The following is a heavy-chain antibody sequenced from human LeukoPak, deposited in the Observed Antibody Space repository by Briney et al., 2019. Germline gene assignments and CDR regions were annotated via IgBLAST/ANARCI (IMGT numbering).Heavy chain of an antibody. CDR1: GYTFISYY. J-gene: IGHJ6*02. V-gene: IGHV1-46*01. CDR3: ARFYSGYDGDYGMDV. D-gene: IGHD5-12*01. Sequence: AAVKVSCKASGYTFISYYMHWVRQAPGQGLEWMGIINPRGGSTSYAQKFQGRVTMTRDTSTSTVYMELSSLRSEDTAVYYCARFYSGYDGDYGMDVWGQGTTVTVSS. CDR2: INPRGGST.